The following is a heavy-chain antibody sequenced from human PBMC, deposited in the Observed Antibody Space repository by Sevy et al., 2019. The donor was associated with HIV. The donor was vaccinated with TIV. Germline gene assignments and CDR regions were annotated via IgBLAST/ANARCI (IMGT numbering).Heavy chain of an antibody. V-gene: IGHV4-39*01. CDR1: GGSISSSGYY. Sequence: SETLSLTCTVSGGSISSSGYYWGWIRQPPGMGLEWLGSIYYSGSTYYNPSLKSRVTISVDTSKNQFSLKMNSVTAADTAAYYCASHPYGDYVGYFDPWGQGTLVTVSS. CDR3: ASHPYGDYVGYFDP. CDR2: IYYSGST. J-gene: IGHJ5*02. D-gene: IGHD4-17*01.